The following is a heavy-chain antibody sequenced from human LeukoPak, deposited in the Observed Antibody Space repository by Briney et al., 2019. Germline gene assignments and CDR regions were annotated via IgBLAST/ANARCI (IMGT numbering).Heavy chain of an antibody. Sequence: GGSLRLSRAASGFTFSNYYISWIRQAPGKGLEWVSYISSSAITMYYADSVKGRFTISRDNAKNSLYLQMNSLRAEDTAVYYCARANNWNYPYYFDYWGQGTLVTVSS. V-gene: IGHV3-11*01. CDR3: ARANNWNYPYYFDY. D-gene: IGHD1-7*01. J-gene: IGHJ4*02. CDR1: GFTFSNYY. CDR2: ISSSAITM.